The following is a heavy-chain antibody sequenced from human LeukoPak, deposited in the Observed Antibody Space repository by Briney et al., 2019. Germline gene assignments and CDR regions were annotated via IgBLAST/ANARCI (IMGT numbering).Heavy chain of an antibody. CDR2: ISGSGGTT. J-gene: IGHJ4*02. Sequence: GGSLRLSCAASGFTFSSYWMSWVRQAPGTGLEWVSTISGSGGTTYYADSVKGRFTISRDNSKNTLYLQMNSLRPEDTAVYYCAKLHNLNCDYWGLGTLATVSS. CDR3: AKLHNLNCDY. CDR1: GFTFSSYW. V-gene: IGHV3-23*01. D-gene: IGHD1-14*01.